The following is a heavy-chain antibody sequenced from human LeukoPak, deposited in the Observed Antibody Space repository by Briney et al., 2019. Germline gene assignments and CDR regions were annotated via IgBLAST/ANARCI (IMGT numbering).Heavy chain of an antibody. D-gene: IGHD6-13*01. CDR2: IYHSGST. Sequence: PSETLSLTCIVSGYSITSGYYWGWIRQPPGKGLEWIGSIYHSGSTYYNPSLKSRVTISVDTSKNQFSLKLSSVTAADTAVYYCARPRIAAASGSFGYWGQGTLVTVSS. J-gene: IGHJ4*02. CDR3: ARPRIAAASGSFGY. V-gene: IGHV4-38-2*02. CDR1: GYSITSGYY.